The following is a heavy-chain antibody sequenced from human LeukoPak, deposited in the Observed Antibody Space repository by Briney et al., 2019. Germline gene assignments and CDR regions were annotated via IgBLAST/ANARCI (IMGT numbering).Heavy chain of an antibody. CDR1: GYTPTNYG. CDR3: ARAPDDYDFWSGPFDY. J-gene: IGHJ4*02. Sequence: SVNASCKASGYTPTNYGISWVRQAPGQGLEWMGWISAYIGNTNYAQNLQGRVTMTTDTSTSTAYMELRSRRSDDTAVYYCARAPDDYDFWSGPFDYWGRGTLVTVSS. D-gene: IGHD3-3*01. V-gene: IGHV1-18*01. CDR2: ISAYIGNT.